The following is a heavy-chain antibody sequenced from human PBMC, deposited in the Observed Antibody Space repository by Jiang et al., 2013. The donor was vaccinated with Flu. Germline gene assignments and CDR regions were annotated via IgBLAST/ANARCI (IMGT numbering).Heavy chain of an antibody. J-gene: IGHJ4*02. CDR1: GFTFGDYA. CDR3: SSAVGVTTAGAYYFDY. V-gene: IGHV3-49*04. D-gene: IGHD1-26*01. CDR2: TRSKAHGGTT. Sequence: GLVQPGRSLRLSCTGSGFTFGDYAVNWVRQAPGKGLEWVGFTRSKAHGGTTDYAASVKGRFVISRDDSKTIAYLHLNSLTAEDTAVYFCSSAVGVTTAGAYYFDYWGQGTLVTVSS.